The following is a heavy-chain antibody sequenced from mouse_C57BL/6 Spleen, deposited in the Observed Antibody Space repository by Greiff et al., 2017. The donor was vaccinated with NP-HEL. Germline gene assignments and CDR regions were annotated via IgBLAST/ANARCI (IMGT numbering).Heavy chain of an antibody. D-gene: IGHD2-4*01. CDR3: AKALTMIDFDY. Sequence: VQLQQPGAELVRPGSSVKLSCKASGYTFTSYWMHWVKQRPIQGLEWIGNIDPSDSETHYNQKFKDKATLTVAKSSSTAYMQLRSLTSEDSAVYYCAKALTMIDFDYWGQGTTLTVSS. J-gene: IGHJ2*01. CDR2: IDPSDSET. CDR1: GYTFTSYW. V-gene: IGHV1-52*01.